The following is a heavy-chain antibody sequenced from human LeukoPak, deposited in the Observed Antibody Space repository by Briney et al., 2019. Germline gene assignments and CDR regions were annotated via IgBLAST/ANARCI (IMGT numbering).Heavy chain of an antibody. V-gene: IGHV4-34*01. CDR2: INHSGST. CDR1: GGSFSGYY. D-gene: IGHD3-10*01. J-gene: IGHJ4*02. CDR3: ARKWFGELTPDPNFDY. Sequence: SETLSLTCAVYGGSFSGYYWSWIRQPPGKGLEWIGEINHSGSTNYNPSLKSRVTISVDTSKNQFSLKLSSVTAADTAAYYCARKWFGELTPDPNFDYWGQGTLVTVSS.